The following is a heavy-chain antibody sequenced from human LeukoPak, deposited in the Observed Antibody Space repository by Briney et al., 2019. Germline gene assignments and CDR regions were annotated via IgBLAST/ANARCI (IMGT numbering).Heavy chain of an antibody. J-gene: IGHJ3*02. V-gene: IGHV1-46*01. D-gene: IGHD3-22*01. CDR3: ARVYITRGYYYDSSGGGAFDI. CDR1: GYTFTSNY. CDR2: INPSGGST. Sequence: ASVKVSCKAFGYTFTSNYMHWVRQAPGQGLEWMGIINPSGGSTSYAQKFQGRVTMTRDMSTSTVYMELSSLRSEDTAVYYCARVYITRGYYYDSSGGGAFDIWGQGTMVTVSS.